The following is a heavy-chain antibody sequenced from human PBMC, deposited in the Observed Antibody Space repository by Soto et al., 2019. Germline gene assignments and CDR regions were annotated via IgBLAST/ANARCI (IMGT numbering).Heavy chain of an antibody. CDR2: INHSGST. V-gene: IGHV4-34*01. CDR3: ARYPYCSGSYFCP. D-gene: IGHD3-10*01. CDR1: GGSFSGYY. J-gene: IGHJ4*02. Sequence: QVQLQQWGAGLLKPSETLSLTCAVYGGSFSGYYWSWIRQPPGKGLEWIGEINHSGSTNYNPSLKSRVNISVDTSKNKLSMKLSSVTAACTAVYYCARYPYCSGSYFCPWGQGTLVTVSS.